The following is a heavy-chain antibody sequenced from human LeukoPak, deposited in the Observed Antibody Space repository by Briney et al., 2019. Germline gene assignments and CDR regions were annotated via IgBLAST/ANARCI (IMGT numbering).Heavy chain of an antibody. J-gene: IGHJ5*02. CDR3: ARYEVVPAAMGWFDP. Sequence: SETLSLTRTVSGGSISSGGYYWSWIRQHPGKGLEWIGYIYYSGSTYYNPSLKSRVTISVDTSKNQFSLKLSSVTAADTAVYYCARYEVVPAAMGWFDPWGQGTLVTVSS. D-gene: IGHD2-2*01. CDR2: IYYSGST. V-gene: IGHV4-31*03. CDR1: GGSISSGGYY.